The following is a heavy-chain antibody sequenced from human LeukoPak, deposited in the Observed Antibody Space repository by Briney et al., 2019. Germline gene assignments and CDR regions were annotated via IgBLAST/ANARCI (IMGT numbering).Heavy chain of an antibody. CDR1: GGSISSYY. CDR3: ARGSIAARPLSFYYYYGMDV. V-gene: IGHV4-59*08. Sequence: SETVSLTCIVSGGSISSYYWSWILQPPGKGLEWIGYIYYSGSTNYNPSLKSRVTISVDTSKNQFSLKLSSVTAADTAVYYCARGSIAARPLSFYYYYGMDVWGQGTTVTVSS. D-gene: IGHD6-6*01. CDR2: IYYSGST. J-gene: IGHJ6*02.